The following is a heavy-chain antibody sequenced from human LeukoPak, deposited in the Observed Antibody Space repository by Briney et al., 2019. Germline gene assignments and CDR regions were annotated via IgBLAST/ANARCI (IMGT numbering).Heavy chain of an antibody. CDR3: ARAGEGYYDFWSGYYTGWPHFDY. Sequence: PGGSLRLSCAASGFTFSSYAMHWVRQAPGKGLEYVSAISSNGGSTYYANSVKGRFTISRDNSKNTLYLQMGSLRAEDMAVYYCARAGEGYYDFWSGYYTGWPHFDYWGQGTLATVSS. J-gene: IGHJ4*02. V-gene: IGHV3-64*01. CDR2: ISSNGGST. CDR1: GFTFSSYA. D-gene: IGHD3-3*01.